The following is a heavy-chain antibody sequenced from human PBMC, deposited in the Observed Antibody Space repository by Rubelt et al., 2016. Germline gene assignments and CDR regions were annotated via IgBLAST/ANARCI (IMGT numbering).Heavy chain of an antibody. CDR2: IYYTGST. V-gene: IGHV4-59*12. D-gene: IGHD5-18*01. CDR3: ATDLDRGYSYGPLDS. J-gene: IGHJ4*02. CDR1: GGSISSYY. Sequence: QVQLQESGPGLVKPSETLSLTCTVSGGSISSYYWSWIRQPPGKGLEWIGYIYYTGSTTYNPSLKSRVAISVDTSKNQFSRKLNSLTDADTAVYYCATDLDRGYSYGPLDSWGQGTVVTVSS.